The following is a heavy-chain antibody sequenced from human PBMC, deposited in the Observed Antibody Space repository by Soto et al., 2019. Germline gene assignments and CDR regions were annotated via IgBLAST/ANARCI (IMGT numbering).Heavy chain of an antibody. Sequence: QVQLVKAGGGVVQPGRSLRISCAASGFTFSDYVMHWVRQAPGRGLQWVATISYDGRSEYYVDSGKGRFTISRDNSKNTLYLQMNSLRTEDSAVYSCAKDADGVGSLNWFDPWGQGTLVTVSS. D-gene: IGHD1-26*01. J-gene: IGHJ5*02. CDR1: GFTFSDYV. V-gene: IGHV3-30*18. CDR2: ISYDGRSE. CDR3: AKDADGVGSLNWFDP.